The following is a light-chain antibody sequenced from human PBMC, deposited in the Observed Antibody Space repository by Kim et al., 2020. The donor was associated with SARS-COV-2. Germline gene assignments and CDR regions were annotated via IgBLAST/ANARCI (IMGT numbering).Light chain of an antibody. V-gene: IGLV3-19*01. CDR1: SLRTYY. Sequence: ALGQPVRITCRGDSLRTYYATWYQQKPGQAPVLVIYGKSTRPSGIPDRFSGSSSGNTASLTITGAQAEDEADYYCNTRDSSGDLLVFGGGTQLTVL. CDR3: NTRDSSGDLLV. CDR2: GKS. J-gene: IGLJ2*01.